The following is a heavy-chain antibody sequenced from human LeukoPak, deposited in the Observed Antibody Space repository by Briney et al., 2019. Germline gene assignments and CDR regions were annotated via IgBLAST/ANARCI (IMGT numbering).Heavy chain of an antibody. Sequence: ASVKVSCKASGYTFTGYYMHWVRQAPGQGLEWMGWINPNSGGTNYAQKFQGWVTMTRDTSISIAYMELSRLRSDDTAVYYCARGYSSSWYPLYGMDVWGQGTTVTVSS. CDR1: GYTFTGYY. J-gene: IGHJ6*02. CDR3: ARGYSSSWYPLYGMDV. D-gene: IGHD6-13*01. CDR2: INPNSGGT. V-gene: IGHV1-2*04.